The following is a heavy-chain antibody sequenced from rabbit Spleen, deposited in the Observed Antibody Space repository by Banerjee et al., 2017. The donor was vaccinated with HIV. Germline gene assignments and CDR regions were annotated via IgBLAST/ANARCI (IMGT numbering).Heavy chain of an antibody. CDR1: GFSFSSSYY. CDR3: ARRDYATGTGFNL. J-gene: IGHJ4*01. Sequence: QEQLVESGGGLVQPEGSLELTCTASGFSFSSSYYMCWVRQAPGKGLEWIACIDAGSSGSTYYASWAKGRFTISKTSSTTVTLQMTSLTAADAATYFCARRDYATGTGFNLWGQGTLVTVS. V-gene: IGHV1S45*01. D-gene: IGHD6-1*01. CDR2: IDAGSSGST.